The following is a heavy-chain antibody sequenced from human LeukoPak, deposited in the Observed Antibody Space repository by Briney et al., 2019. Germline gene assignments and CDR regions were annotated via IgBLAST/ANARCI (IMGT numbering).Heavy chain of an antibody. J-gene: IGHJ4*02. V-gene: IGHV3-48*01. Sequence: GGSLRLSCGASGITFSSYSMNWVRQAPGKGLEWVSYISSSGSTKYYADSVKGRFTISRDNAKNSLYLQMNSLRAEDTAVYYCARDNIYCSSINCLFDYWGQGTLVTVSS. D-gene: IGHD2-2*01. CDR3: ARDNIYCSSINCLFDY. CDR2: ISSSGSTK. CDR1: GITFSSYS.